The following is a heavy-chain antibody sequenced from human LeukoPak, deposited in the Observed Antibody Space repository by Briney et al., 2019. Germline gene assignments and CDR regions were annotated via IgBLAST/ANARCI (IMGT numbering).Heavy chain of an antibody. CDR2: INPNSGGT. CDR3: ARDFEYDFWSGYYDY. Sequence: ASVKVSCKASGYTFTGYYMHWVRQAPGQGLEWMGWINPNSGGTNYAQKFQGRVTMTRDTSISTAYMELSRLRSDETAVYYCARDFEYDFWSGYYDYWGQGTLVSVSS. V-gene: IGHV1-2*02. D-gene: IGHD3-3*01. CDR1: GYTFTGYY. J-gene: IGHJ4*02.